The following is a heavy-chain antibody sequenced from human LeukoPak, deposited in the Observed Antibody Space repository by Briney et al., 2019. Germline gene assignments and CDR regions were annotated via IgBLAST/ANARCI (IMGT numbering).Heavy chain of an antibody. CDR3: ARGDIVVAVAATEHYFDY. CDR1: GFTFSSYW. D-gene: IGHD2-15*01. CDR2: INSDGSST. J-gene: IGHJ4*02. Sequence: GGSLRLSCAASGFTFSSYWMHWVRQAPGKGLVWVSRINSDGSSTSYADSVKGRFTISRDNAKNTLYLQMNSLRAEDTAVYYCARGDIVVAVAATEHYFDYWGQGTLVTVSS. V-gene: IGHV3-74*01.